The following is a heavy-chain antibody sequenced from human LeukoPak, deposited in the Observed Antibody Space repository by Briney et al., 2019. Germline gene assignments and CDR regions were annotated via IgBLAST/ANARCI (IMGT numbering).Heavy chain of an antibody. Sequence: PGRSLRLSCAASGFTFSSYGMHWVRQAPGKGLEWVSGINWNGGTTGYADSVKGRFAISRDNAKNSLYLQMNSLRAEDTALYYCAREGSGSPHYGMDVWGQGTTVTVSS. J-gene: IGHJ6*02. CDR2: INWNGGTT. D-gene: IGHD3-10*01. V-gene: IGHV3-20*04. CDR1: GFTFSSYG. CDR3: AREGSGSPHYGMDV.